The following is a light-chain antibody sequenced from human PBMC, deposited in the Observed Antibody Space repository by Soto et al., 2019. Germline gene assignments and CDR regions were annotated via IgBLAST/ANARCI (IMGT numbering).Light chain of an antibody. CDR3: QQYGSSPGT. CDR2: GAS. J-gene: IGKJ1*01. Sequence: EIVLTQSPGTLSLSPGERATLSCRANQGVSNTYLAWYQQQPGQAPRLLITGASRRAAGIPDRFSGSGSGADVTLTISRLEPEDFAVYYCQQYGSSPGTFGQGTKVEIK. V-gene: IGKV3-20*01. CDR1: QGVSNTY.